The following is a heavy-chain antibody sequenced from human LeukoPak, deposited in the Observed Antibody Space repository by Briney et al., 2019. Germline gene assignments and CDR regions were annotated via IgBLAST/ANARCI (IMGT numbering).Heavy chain of an antibody. V-gene: IGHV4-59*01. CDR1: VGSISNFY. Sequence: LETLCLTCAVSVGSISNFYWSWIRDPPGKGLEWIWYIHNSGSTKYNPSLKSRVTISVVTAKNQFYLKVSSVTAADTAVYYCARSSYYDSSGINFDYWGQGTLVTVSS. J-gene: IGHJ4*02. D-gene: IGHD3-22*01. CDR2: IHNSGST. CDR3: ARSSYYDSSGINFDY.